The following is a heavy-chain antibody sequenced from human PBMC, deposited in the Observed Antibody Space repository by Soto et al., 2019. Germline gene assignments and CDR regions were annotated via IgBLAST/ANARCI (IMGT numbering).Heavy chain of an antibody. D-gene: IGHD2-15*01. CDR3: ARSYMRYCSGGSCYSYYYYYMDV. Sequence: QVQLQESGPGLVKPSETLSLTCTVSGGSISSYYWSWIRQPPGKGLEWIGYIYYSGSTNYNPSLKSRVTISVDTSKNQFSLKLSSVTAADTAVYYCARSYMRYCSGGSCYSYYYYYMDVWGKGTTVTVSS. J-gene: IGHJ6*03. CDR1: GGSISSYY. CDR2: IYYSGST. V-gene: IGHV4-59*01.